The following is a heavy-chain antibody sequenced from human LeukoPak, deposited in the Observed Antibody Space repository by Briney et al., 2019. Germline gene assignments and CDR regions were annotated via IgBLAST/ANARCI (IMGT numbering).Heavy chain of an antibody. CDR1: GFTFSSYS. Sequence: PGGSLRLSCAASGFTFSSYSMNWVRQAPGKGLEWVSYISSSSSTIYYADSVEGRFTISRDNAKKSLDLEMNSLRVEDTALYYCAKVGTWELQRVFENWGQGTLVTVSS. V-gene: IGHV3-48*04. CDR3: AKVGTWELQRVFEN. CDR2: ISSSSSTI. J-gene: IGHJ4*02. D-gene: IGHD1-26*01.